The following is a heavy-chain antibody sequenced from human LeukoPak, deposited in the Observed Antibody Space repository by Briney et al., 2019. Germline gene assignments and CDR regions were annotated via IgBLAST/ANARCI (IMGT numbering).Heavy chain of an antibody. D-gene: IGHD3-22*01. CDR1: GFTFSGYE. Sequence: TGGSLRLSCAASGFTFSGYEMSWVRQAPGKGLEWVSFISSSGSTIYYADSVKGRFTISRDNAKNSLYLQMNSLRAEDTAVYYCASPDSSFDYWGQGTPVTVSS. CDR3: ASPDSSFDY. J-gene: IGHJ4*02. CDR2: ISSSGSTI. V-gene: IGHV3-48*03.